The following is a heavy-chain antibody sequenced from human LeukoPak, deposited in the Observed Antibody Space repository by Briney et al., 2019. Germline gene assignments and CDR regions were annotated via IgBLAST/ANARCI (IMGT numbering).Heavy chain of an antibody. CDR1: GFTFSSYS. Sequence: GGSLRLSCTASGFTFSSYSMNWVRQAPGKGLEWVSYISSGSNTIYYADSVKGRFTISRDNAKNSLYLQMNSLRAEDTAVFYCARDSYGTLTGLDFWGQGTLVTVSS. CDR2: ISSGSNTI. D-gene: IGHD3-9*01. J-gene: IGHJ4*02. V-gene: IGHV3-48*01. CDR3: ARDSYGTLTGLDF.